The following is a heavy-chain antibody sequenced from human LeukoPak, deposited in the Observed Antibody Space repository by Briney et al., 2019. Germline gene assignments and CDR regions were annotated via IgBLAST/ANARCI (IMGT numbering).Heavy chain of an antibody. D-gene: IGHD5-18*01. CDR2: IYPGDSDT. CDR3: AGEGRGYSYAYAFDI. Sequence: GESLKISCKGSGYSFTNYWIGWVRQMPGKGLEWMGIIYPGDSDTRYSPSFQGQVTISADKSISTAYLQWSSLKASDTAMYFCAGEGRGYSYAYAFDIWGQGTMVTVSS. J-gene: IGHJ3*02. V-gene: IGHV5-51*01. CDR1: GYSFTNYW.